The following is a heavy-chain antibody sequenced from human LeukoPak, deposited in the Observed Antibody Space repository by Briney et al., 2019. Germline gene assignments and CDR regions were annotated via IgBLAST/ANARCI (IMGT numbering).Heavy chain of an antibody. Sequence: ASVKVSCKASGYTFTSYYIHWVRQAPGQGLEWMGIINPTGGSTGYAQKFQGRVTMTRDTSTSTVYMELSSLRSEDTAVYYCARAEDTAMFKWGQGTLVTVSS. CDR3: ARAEDTAMFK. D-gene: IGHD5-18*01. CDR1: GYTFTSYY. CDR2: INPTGGST. J-gene: IGHJ4*02. V-gene: IGHV1-46*01.